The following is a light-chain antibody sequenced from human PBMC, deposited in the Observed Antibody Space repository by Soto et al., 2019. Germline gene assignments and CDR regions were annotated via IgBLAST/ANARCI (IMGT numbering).Light chain of an antibody. CDR1: SSDVGNYDL. J-gene: IGLJ1*01. CDR3: CSYAGSSTYV. CDR2: EGS. V-gene: IGLV2-23*01. Sequence: QSVLTQPASVSGSPGQSITIWCTGTSSDVGNYDLVSWYQQLPGKAPKFILYEGSKRPSGVSNRFSGSKSGNTASLTISGLQAEDEADYYCCSYAGSSTYVFGTGTKVTVL.